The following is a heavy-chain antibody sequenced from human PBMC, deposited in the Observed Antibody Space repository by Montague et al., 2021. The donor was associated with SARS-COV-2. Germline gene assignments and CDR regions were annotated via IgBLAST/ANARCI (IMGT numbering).Heavy chain of an antibody. V-gene: IGHV4-34*01. CDR3: AIPMVRGFSRAFDI. CDR2: INHSGST. Sequence: SETLSLTCAVSGGSFSGYYWSWIRQPPGKGLEWIGEINHSGSTTYNPSLKSRVTISVDTSKNQFSLKLSSVTAADTAVYYCAIPMVRGFSRAFDIWGQGTMVTVSS. J-gene: IGHJ3*02. CDR1: GGSFSGYY. D-gene: IGHD3-10*01.